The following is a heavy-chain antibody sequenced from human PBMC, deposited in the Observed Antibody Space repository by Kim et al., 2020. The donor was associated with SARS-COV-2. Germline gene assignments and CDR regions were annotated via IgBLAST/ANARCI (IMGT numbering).Heavy chain of an antibody. CDR3: ARGNIVVVPAAIGPAYYYYYGMDV. V-gene: IGHV6-1*01. CDR1: GDSVSSNSAA. D-gene: IGHD2-2*02. Sequence: SQTLSLTCAISGDSVSSNSAAWNWIRQSPSRGLEWLGRTYYRSKWYNDYAVSVKSRITINPDTSKNQFSLQLNSVTPEDTAVYYCARGNIVVVPAAIGPAYYYYYGMDVWGQGTTVTVSS. J-gene: IGHJ6*02. CDR2: TYYRSKWYN.